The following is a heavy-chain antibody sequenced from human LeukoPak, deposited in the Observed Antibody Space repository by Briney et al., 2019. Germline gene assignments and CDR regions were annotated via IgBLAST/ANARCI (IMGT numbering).Heavy chain of an antibody. CDR3: ARSKHGSGSSLRKVYYFDY. CDR2: INHSGST. CDR1: GGSFSGYY. D-gene: IGHD3-10*01. J-gene: IGHJ4*02. V-gene: IGHV4-34*01. Sequence: SETLSLTCAVYGGSFSGYYWGWIRQPPGKGLEWIGEINHSGSTNYNPSLKSRVTISVDTSKNQFSLKLSSVTAADTAVYYCARSKHGSGSSLRKVYYFDYWGQGTLVTVSS.